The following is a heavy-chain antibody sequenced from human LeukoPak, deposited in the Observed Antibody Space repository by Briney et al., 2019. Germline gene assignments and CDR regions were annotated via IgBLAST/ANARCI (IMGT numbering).Heavy chain of an antibody. V-gene: IGHV4-39*07. D-gene: IGHD3-10*01. Sequence: SETLSLTCTVSGGSISTTDRYWGWVRQPPGKGLEWIGSIYYSGSTYYNPSLKSRVTISVDTSKNQFSLKLSSVTAADTAVYYCARGNVLLWFGELYLDAFDIWGQGTMVTASS. CDR1: GGSISTTDRY. CDR3: ARGNVLLWFGELYLDAFDI. J-gene: IGHJ3*02. CDR2: IYYSGST.